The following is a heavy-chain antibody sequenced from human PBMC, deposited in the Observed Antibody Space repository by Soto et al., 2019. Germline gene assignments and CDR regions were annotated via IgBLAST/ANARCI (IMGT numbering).Heavy chain of an antibody. D-gene: IGHD3-3*01. CDR3: AKDNDFWSGSLDY. CDR1: GFTFDDYA. J-gene: IGHJ4*02. CDR2: ISWNSGSI. V-gene: IGHV3-9*01. Sequence: GGSLRLSCAASGFTFDDYAMHWVRQAPGKGLEWVSGISWNSGSIGYADSVKGRFTISRDNAKNSLYLQMNSLRAEDTALYYCAKDNDFWSGSLDYWGQGTLVTVAS.